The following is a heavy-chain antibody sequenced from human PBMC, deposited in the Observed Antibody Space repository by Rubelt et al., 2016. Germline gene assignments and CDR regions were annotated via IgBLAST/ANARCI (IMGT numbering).Heavy chain of an antibody. CDR2: IYPSGTT. J-gene: IGHJ3*02. D-gene: IGHD2-15*01. CDR1: GYSIGHGYY. Sequence: QVHLQESGPGLVKPSETLSLTCSVSGYSIGHGYYWGWIRQPPWKGLEWVGCIYPSGTTYYNPSLTRRVTMSVVTSKNQFFLHLNSVTAADTAVYYCARTVGPVVGDAFDIWGQGTMVTVSS. CDR3: ARTVGPVVGDAFDI. V-gene: IGHV4-38-2*02.